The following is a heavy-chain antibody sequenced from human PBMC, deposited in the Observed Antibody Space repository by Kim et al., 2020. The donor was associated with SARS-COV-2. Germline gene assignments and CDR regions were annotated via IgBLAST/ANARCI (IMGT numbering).Heavy chain of an antibody. J-gene: IGHJ6*02. V-gene: IGHV1-8*01. CDR3: ARKREPPPPQIVRYYYYGMDV. CDR2: MNPNSGNT. D-gene: IGHD2-21*01. CDR1: GYTFTSYD. Sequence: ASVKVSCKASGYTFTSYDINWVRQATGQGLEWMGWMNPNSGNTGYAQKFQGRVTMTRNTSISTAYMELSSLRSEDTAVYYCARKREPPPPQIVRYYYYGMDVWGQGTTVTVSS.